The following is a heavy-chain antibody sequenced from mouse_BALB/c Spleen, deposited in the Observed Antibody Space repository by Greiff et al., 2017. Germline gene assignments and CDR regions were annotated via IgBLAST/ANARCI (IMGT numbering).Heavy chain of an antibody. CDR1: GFTFTDYY. V-gene: IGHV7-3*02. D-gene: IGHD1-2*01. CDR3: ARDRGSFDY. J-gene: IGHJ2*01. CDR2: IRNKANGYTT. Sequence: EVQLVESGGGLVQPGGSLRLSCATSGFTFTDYYMSWVRQPPGKALEWLGFIRNKANGYTTEYSASVKGRFTISRDNSQSILYLQMNTLRAEDSATYYCARDRGSFDYWGKGTTLTVSS.